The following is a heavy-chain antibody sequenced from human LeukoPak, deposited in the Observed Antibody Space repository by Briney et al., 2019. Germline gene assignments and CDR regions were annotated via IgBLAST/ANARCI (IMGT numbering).Heavy chain of an antibody. CDR3: ARDLEHCSSTSCYSDAFDI. V-gene: IGHV4-4*07. J-gene: IGHJ3*02. CDR1: GGSISSYY. D-gene: IGHD2-2*02. CDR2: IYTSGST. Sequence: SETLSLTSTVSGGSISSYYWSWLRQPAGKGLEWIGRIYTSGSTNYNPSLKSRVTMSVDTSKNQFSLKLSSVTAADTAVYCCARDLEHCSSTSCYSDAFDIWGQGTMVTVSS.